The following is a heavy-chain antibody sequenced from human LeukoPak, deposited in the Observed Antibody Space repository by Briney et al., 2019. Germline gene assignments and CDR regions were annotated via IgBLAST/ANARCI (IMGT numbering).Heavy chain of an antibody. V-gene: IGHV3-21*01. J-gene: IGHJ4*02. Sequence: GGSLRLSCAASGFTFSNYRMNWVRQAPGKGLEWVSSITSSSSYIYYADSVKGRFTISRDNSKNTLYLQMSSLRAEDTATYYCAKTHYYDSSGVPGDYWGQGTLVTVSS. CDR1: GFTFSNYR. D-gene: IGHD3-22*01. CDR2: ITSSSSYI. CDR3: AKTHYYDSSGVPGDY.